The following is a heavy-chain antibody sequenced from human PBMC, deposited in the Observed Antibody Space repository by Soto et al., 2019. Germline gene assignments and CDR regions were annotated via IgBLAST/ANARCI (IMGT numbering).Heavy chain of an antibody. J-gene: IGHJ4*02. V-gene: IGHV4-31*03. CDR3: SRGILV. CDR2: ISYGGST. D-gene: IGHD5-18*01. Sequence: QVQLQESGPGLVKPSQTLSFTCTVSGGSINSGGYCWSWIRQHPGKGLDWIGCISYGGSTSYNPSLKSRVTISVDTSKNQFSLKLTSVTAADTVVYYCSRGILVWGQGALITVSS. CDR1: GGSINSGGYC.